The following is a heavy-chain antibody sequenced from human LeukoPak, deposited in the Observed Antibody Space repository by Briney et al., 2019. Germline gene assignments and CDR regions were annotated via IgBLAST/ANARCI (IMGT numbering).Heavy chain of an antibody. CDR2: IYYSGST. V-gene: IGHV4-39*01. D-gene: IGHD6-13*01. CDR3: ARRVSQQLVEQFDP. CDR1: GGSISSSSYY. J-gene: IGHJ5*02. Sequence: PSETLSLTCTVSGGSISSSSYYWGWIRQPPGKGLEWIGSIYYSGSTYYNPSLKSRVTISVDTSKNQFSLKLSSVTAADTAVYYCARRVSQQLVEQFDPWGQGTLVTVSS.